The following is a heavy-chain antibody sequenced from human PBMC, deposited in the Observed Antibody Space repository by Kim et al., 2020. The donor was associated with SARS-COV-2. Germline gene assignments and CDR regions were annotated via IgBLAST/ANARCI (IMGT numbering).Heavy chain of an antibody. CDR3: ARGPVWTGYYYYFDY. V-gene: IGHV1-8*01. D-gene: IGHD3-3*01. J-gene: IGHJ4*02. Sequence: QKCQGRITMTRTTSISTAYMELSSLRSEDTAMYYCARGPVWTGYYYYFDYWGQGTLVTVSS.